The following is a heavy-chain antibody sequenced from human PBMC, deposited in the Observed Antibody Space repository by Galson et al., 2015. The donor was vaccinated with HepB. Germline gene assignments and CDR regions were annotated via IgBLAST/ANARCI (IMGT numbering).Heavy chain of an antibody. CDR1: GYTFTSYA. J-gene: IGHJ6*02. CDR2: INAGNGNT. Sequence: SVKVSCKASGYTFTSYAMHWVRQAPGQRLEWMGWINAGNGNTKYSQKFQGRVTITRDTSASTAYMELSSLRSEDTAVYYCARLSSIYYYYYGMDVWGQGTTVTVSS. D-gene: IGHD6-6*01. V-gene: IGHV1-3*01. CDR3: ARLSSIYYYYYGMDV.